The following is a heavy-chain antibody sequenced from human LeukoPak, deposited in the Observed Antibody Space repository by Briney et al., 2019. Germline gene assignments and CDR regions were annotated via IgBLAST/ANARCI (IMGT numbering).Heavy chain of an antibody. J-gene: IGHJ6*02. V-gene: IGHV4-39*07. CDR2: IYYSGST. Sequence: SETLSLTCTVSGGSISSSSYYWGWIRQPPGKGLEWIGSIYYSGSTYYNPSLKSRVTISVDTSKNPFSLKLSSVTAADTAVYYCAREETGYYYYGMDVWGQGTTVTVSS. D-gene: IGHD3-10*01. CDR3: AREETGYYYYGMDV. CDR1: GGSISSSSYY.